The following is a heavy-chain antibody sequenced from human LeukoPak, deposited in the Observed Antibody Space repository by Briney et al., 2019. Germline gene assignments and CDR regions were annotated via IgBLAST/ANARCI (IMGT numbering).Heavy chain of an antibody. J-gene: IGHJ6*03. D-gene: IGHD4-23*01. V-gene: IGHV1-8*01. CDR2: MNPNSGNT. CDR3: ASGTVVTPVDYYYMDV. CDR1: GYTFTSYD. Sequence: ASVKVSCKASGYTFTSYDINWVQQATGQGLEWMGWMNPNSGNTGYAQKFQGRVTMTRNTSISTAYMELSSLRSEDTAVYYCASGTVVTPVDYYYMDVWGKGTTVTVSS.